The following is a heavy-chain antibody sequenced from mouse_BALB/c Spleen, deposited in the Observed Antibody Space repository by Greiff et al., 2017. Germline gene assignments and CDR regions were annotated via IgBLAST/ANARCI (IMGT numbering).Heavy chain of an antibody. CDR2: ISYDGSN. Sequence: EVKLQESGPGLVKPSQSLSLTCSVTGYSITSGYYWNWIRQFPGNKLEWMGYISYDGSNNYNPSLKNRISITRDTSKNQFFLKLNSVTTEDTATYYCAREMTAYAMDYWGQGTSVTVSS. V-gene: IGHV3-6*02. J-gene: IGHJ4*01. D-gene: IGHD1-2*01. CDR1: GYSITSGYY. CDR3: AREMTAYAMDY.